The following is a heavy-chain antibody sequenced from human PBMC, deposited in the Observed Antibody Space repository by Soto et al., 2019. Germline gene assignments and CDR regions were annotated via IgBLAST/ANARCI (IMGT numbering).Heavy chain of an antibody. V-gene: IGHV1-69*13. CDR2: IIPIFGTA. D-gene: IGHD2-2*01. CDR3: AGFGDIVVVPASPYYYYGMDV. J-gene: IGHJ6*02. Sequence: PVKASCKASRGTFNSYAISSARQDPGKGLEWMGGIIPIFGTANYAQKFQGRVTITADESTSTAYMELSSLRSEDTAVYYCAGFGDIVVVPASPYYYYGMDVWGQGTTVTVSS. CDR1: RGTFNSYA.